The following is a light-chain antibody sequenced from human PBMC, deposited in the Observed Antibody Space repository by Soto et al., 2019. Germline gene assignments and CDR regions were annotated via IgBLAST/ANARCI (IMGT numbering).Light chain of an antibody. J-gene: IGKJ5*01. Sequence: EIVMTQSPATLPVSPGERATLSCRASQSVSSNLAWYQQKPGQSPRLLIYGTSNRATGIPARFSGSGSGTDFTLTISSLEPEDFAVYYCQQRSNWPVTFGQGTRLEIK. CDR2: GTS. CDR1: QSVSSN. CDR3: QQRSNWPVT. V-gene: IGKV3-11*01.